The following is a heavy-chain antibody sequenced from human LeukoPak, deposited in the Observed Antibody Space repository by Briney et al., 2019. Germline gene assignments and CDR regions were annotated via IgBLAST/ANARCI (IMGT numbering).Heavy chain of an antibody. CDR1: GFTFGSYG. CDR2: ISYDGSNK. Sequence: GGSLRLSCAASGFTFGSYGMHWVRQAPGKGLEWVAVISYDGSNKYYADSVKGRFTISRDNSKNTLYLQMNSLRAEDTAVYYCAKGLGGIAAAGIDYWGQGTLVTVSS. J-gene: IGHJ4*02. D-gene: IGHD6-13*01. CDR3: AKGLGGIAAAGIDY. V-gene: IGHV3-30*18.